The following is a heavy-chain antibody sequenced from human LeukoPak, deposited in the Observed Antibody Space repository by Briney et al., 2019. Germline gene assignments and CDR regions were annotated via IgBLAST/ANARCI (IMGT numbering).Heavy chain of an antibody. CDR1: GYTFTGYY. Sequence: GASVKVSCKASGYTFTGYYMHWVRQAPGQGLEWMGWINPNSGGTNYAQKFQGRVTMTRDTSISTAYMELSRLRSDDTAVYYCARVSQPGPYYYYGMDVWGQGTTVTVSS. CDR2: INPNSGGT. V-gene: IGHV1-2*02. J-gene: IGHJ6*02. CDR3: ARVSQPGPYYYYGMDV. D-gene: IGHD1-14*01.